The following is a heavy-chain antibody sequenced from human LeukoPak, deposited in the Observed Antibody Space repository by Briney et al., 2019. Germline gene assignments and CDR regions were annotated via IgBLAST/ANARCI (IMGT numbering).Heavy chain of an antibody. J-gene: IGHJ4*02. CDR2: IYSGGST. CDR1: GFTFSSYS. D-gene: IGHD6-25*01. Sequence: GGSLRLSCAASGFTFSSYSMNWVRQAPGKGLEWVSVIYSGGSTYYADSVKGRFTISRGNSKNTLYLQMNSLRVEDTAVYYCASEGTASLDYWGQGTLVTVSS. CDR3: ASEGTASLDY. V-gene: IGHV3-53*01.